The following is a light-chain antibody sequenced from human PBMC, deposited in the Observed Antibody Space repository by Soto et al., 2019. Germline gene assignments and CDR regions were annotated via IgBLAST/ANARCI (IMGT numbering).Light chain of an antibody. J-gene: IGKJ4*01. V-gene: IGKV3-11*01. CDR2: DAS. CDR1: QSVGSH. Sequence: EVVLTQSPVTLSLSPGERGTLSCRASQSVGSHLAWYQQKPGQPPRLLIYDASNRAPGIPARFSGSGSGTDFTLSNSRLEPDDFSGYYSHQRSNWLTFGGGTKVEIK. CDR3: HQRSNWLT.